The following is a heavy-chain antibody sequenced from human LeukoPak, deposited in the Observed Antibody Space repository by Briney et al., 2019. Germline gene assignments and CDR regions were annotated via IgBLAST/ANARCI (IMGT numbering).Heavy chain of an antibody. J-gene: IGHJ5*02. CDR2: IRSKANSYAT. V-gene: IGHV3-73*01. D-gene: IGHD2-2*01. Sequence: GGSLKLSCAASGFTFSGSAMRWVRQAPGKGLEWVSRIRSKANSYATAYAASVKGRFTISRDDSKNTAYLQMNSLKTEDASVYCCTRHSPGTSCYCAWGQGTLVTVS. CDR1: GFTFSGSA. CDR3: TRHSPGTSCYCA.